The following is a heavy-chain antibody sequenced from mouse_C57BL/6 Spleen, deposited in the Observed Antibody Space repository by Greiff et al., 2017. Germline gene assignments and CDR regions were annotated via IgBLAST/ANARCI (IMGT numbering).Heavy chain of an antibody. Sequence: VQLQQPGAELVRPGSSVKLSCKASGYTFTSYWMHWVKQRPIQGLEWIGNIDPSDSETHYNQKFKDKATLTVDKSSSTAYMQLSSLTSEDSAVYYCARFGSSYHYYAMDYWGQGTSVTVSS. D-gene: IGHD1-1*01. V-gene: IGHV1-52*01. J-gene: IGHJ4*01. CDR3: ARFGSSYHYYAMDY. CDR2: IDPSDSET. CDR1: GYTFTSYW.